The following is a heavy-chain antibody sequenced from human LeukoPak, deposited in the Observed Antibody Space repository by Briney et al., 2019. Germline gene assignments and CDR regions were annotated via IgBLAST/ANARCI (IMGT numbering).Heavy chain of an antibody. V-gene: IGHV1-69*13. Sequence: SVKVSCKASGGTFSTYAISWVRQAPGQGLEWMGGIIPMFGTADYAQRFQGRVTITADESTSTVYMELSSLRSEDTAVYYCARGRWVNTVTDWFDPWGQGSLVTVSS. CDR2: IIPMFGTA. CDR1: GGTFSTYA. CDR3: ARGRWVNTVTDWFDP. J-gene: IGHJ5*02. D-gene: IGHD4-17*01.